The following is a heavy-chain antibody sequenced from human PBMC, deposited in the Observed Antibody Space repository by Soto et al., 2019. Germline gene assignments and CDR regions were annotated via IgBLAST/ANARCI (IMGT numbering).Heavy chain of an antibody. CDR3: ARGLSSKGTLWCWFDP. D-gene: IGHD2-8*02. CDR1: GYTFTSYD. CDR2: MNPNSGNT. Sequence: ASVKVSCKASGYTFTSYDINCVRQATGQGPEWMGWMNPNSGNTGYAQKFQGRVTMTRNTSISTAYMELSSLRSEDTAVYYCARGLSSKGTLWCWFDPWGQGTLVTVSS. J-gene: IGHJ5*02. V-gene: IGHV1-8*01.